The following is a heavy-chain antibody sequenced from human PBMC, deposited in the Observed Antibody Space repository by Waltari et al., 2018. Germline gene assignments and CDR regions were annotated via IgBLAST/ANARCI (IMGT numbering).Heavy chain of an antibody. CDR2: INPNSGGT. Sequence: QVQLVQSGAEVKKPGASVKVSCKASGYTFTGYYMHWVRQAPGQGLEWMGRINPNSGGTNEAQKLQGRVTMTRDTSISTAYMELSRLRSDDTAVYYCARDKLLSVVVAGDFDYWGQGTLVTVSS. V-gene: IGHV1-2*06. CDR1: GYTFTGYY. CDR3: ARDKLLSVVVAGDFDY. D-gene: IGHD2-15*01. J-gene: IGHJ4*02.